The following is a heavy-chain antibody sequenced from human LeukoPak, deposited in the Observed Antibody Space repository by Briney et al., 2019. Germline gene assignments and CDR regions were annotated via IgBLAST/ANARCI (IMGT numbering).Heavy chain of an antibody. Sequence: GASVKVSCKASGYTFTSYGISWVRQAPGQGLEWMGWISAYNGNTNYAQKLQGRVTMTTDTSTSTAYMELRSLRSDDTAVYYCAGSDAFQLYRESDYWGQGTLVTVSS. CDR3: AGSDAFQLYRESDY. V-gene: IGHV1-18*01. J-gene: IGHJ4*02. CDR1: GYTFTSYG. CDR2: ISAYNGNT. D-gene: IGHD2-2*01.